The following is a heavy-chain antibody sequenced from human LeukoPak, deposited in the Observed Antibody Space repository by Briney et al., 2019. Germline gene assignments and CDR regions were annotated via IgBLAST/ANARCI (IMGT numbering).Heavy chain of an antibody. CDR1: GGSISSYY. J-gene: IGHJ3*02. V-gene: IGHV4-59*01. CDR2: IYYSGST. D-gene: IGHD3-16*01. Sequence: SETLSLTCTVSGGSISSYYWSWIRQPPGKGLEWIGYIYYSGSTNYNPSLKSRVTISVDTSKSQFSLKLSSVTAADTAVYYCARTSGGIFDAFDIWGQGTMVTVSS. CDR3: ARTSGGIFDAFDI.